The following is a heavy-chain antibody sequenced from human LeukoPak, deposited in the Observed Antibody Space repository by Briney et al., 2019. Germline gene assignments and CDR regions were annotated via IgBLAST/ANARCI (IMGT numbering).Heavy chain of an antibody. V-gene: IGHV3-48*04. CDR3: AREYLLPRSYGSGSYPHFDY. CDR2: ISSSSSTI. Sequence: GGSLRLSCAASGFTFSSYSMNWVRQAPGQGPEWVSYISSSSSTIYYADSVKGRFTISRDNAKNSLYLQMNSLRAEDTAVYYCAREYLLPRSYGSGSYPHFDYWGQGTLVTVSS. CDR1: GFTFSSYS. D-gene: IGHD3-10*01. J-gene: IGHJ4*02.